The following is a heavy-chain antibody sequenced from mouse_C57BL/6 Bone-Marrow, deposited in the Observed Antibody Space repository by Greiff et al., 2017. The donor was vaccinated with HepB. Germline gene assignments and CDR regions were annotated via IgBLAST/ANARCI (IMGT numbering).Heavy chain of an antibody. D-gene: IGHD2-2*01. J-gene: IGHJ1*03. CDR1: GFTFSDYY. V-gene: IGHV5-16*01. CDR3: ARDGGLRWYFDV. CDR2: INYDGSST. Sequence: EVKLMESEGGLVQPGSSMKLSCTASGFTFSDYYMAWVRQVPEKGLEWVANINYDGSSTYYLDSLKSRFIISRDNAKNILYLQMSSLKSEDTATYYCARDGGLRWYFDVWGTGTTVTVSS.